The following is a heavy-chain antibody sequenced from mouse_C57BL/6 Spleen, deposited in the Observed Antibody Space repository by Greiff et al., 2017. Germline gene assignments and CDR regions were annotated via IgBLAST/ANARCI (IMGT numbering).Heavy chain of an antibody. CDR1: GYTFTSYW. CDR2: IDPSDSYT. J-gene: IGHJ2*01. CDR3: ATTVVATRY. D-gene: IGHD1-1*01. Sequence: QVQLQQPGAELVKPGASVKLSCKASGYTFTSYWMQWVKQRPGQGLEWIGEIDPSDSYTNYNHKFKGKATLTVDTSSSTAYMQLSSLPSEDSAVYYCATTVVATRYWGQGTTLTVSS. V-gene: IGHV1-50*01.